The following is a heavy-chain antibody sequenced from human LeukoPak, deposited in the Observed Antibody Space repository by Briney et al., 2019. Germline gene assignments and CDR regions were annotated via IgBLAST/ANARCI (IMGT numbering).Heavy chain of an antibody. D-gene: IGHD3-16*01. CDR3: ARGGGLDV. V-gene: IGHV3-7*03. CDR1: GFTFNNYA. Sequence: GGSLRLSCAASGFTFNNYALTWVRQAPGKGLEWVASINHNGNVNYYVDSVKGRFTISRDNAKNSLYLQMSNLRAEDTAVYFCARGGGLDVWGQGATVTVSS. J-gene: IGHJ6*02. CDR2: INHNGNVN.